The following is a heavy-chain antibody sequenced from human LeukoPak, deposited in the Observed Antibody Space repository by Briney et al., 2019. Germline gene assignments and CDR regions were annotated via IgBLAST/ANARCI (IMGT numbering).Heavy chain of an antibody. J-gene: IGHJ3*02. CDR1: GYTFTSYD. CDR2: TSPNSGNT. V-gene: IGHV1-8*01. Sequence: ASVKVSCKASGYTFTSYDINWVRQATGRGLEWMGWTSPNSGNTGYAQKFQGRVTMTRNTSISTAYMELSSLRSEDTAVYYCARGDYYDSSGSGAFDIWGQGTMVTVSS. CDR3: ARGDYYDSSGSGAFDI. D-gene: IGHD3-22*01.